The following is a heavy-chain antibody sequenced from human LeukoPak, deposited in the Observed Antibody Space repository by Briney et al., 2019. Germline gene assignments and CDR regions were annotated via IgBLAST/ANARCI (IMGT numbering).Heavy chain of an antibody. V-gene: IGHV4-34*01. J-gene: IGHJ6*04. CDR1: GGSFSGYY. CDR3: ARGAPAGMDV. Sequence: SVTLSLTCAVYGGSFSGYYWSWIRQPPGKGLEWIGEINHSGSTNYNPSLKSRVTISVDTSKNQFSLKLSSVTAADTAVYYCARGAPAGMDVWGKGTTVTVSS. CDR2: INHSGST.